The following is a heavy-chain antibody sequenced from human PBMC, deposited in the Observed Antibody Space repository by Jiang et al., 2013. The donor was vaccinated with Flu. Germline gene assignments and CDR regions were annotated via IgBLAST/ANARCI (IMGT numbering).Heavy chain of an antibody. CDR2: IYYSGST. Sequence: SGSGLVKPSETLSLTCTVSGGSISSSSYYWGWIRQPPGKGLEWIGSIYYSGSTYYNPSLKSRVTISVDTSKNQFSLKLSSVTAADTAVYYCARDGSASSLSYYGMDVWGQGTTVTVSS. J-gene: IGHJ6*02. V-gene: IGHV4-39*07. CDR3: ARDGSASSLSYYGMDV. CDR1: GGSISSSSYY. D-gene: IGHD6-6*01.